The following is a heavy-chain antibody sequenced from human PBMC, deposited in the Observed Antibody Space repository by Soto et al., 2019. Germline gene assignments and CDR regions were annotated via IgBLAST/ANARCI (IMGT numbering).Heavy chain of an antibody. V-gene: IGHV1-69*06. CDR2: IIPIFGTA. J-gene: IGHJ6*02. D-gene: IGHD2-21*02. Sequence: SVKVSCKASGGTFSSYAISWVRQAPGQGLEWMGGIIPIFGTANYAQKFQGRVTITADKSTSTAYMELSSLRSEDTAVYYCASSAYCGGDCYSINFGYYYYGMDVWGQGTTVTVSS. CDR3: ASSAYCGGDCYSINFGYYYYGMDV. CDR1: GGTFSSYA.